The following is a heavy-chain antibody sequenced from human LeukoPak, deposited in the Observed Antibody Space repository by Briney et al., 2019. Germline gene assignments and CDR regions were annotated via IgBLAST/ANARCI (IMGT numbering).Heavy chain of an antibody. CDR3: AKDPITMIVVVSYYFDY. CDR1: GFTFSSYG. CDR2: ISYDGSNK. J-gene: IGHJ4*02. V-gene: IGHV3-30*18. D-gene: IGHD3-22*01. Sequence: PGGSLRLSCAASGFTFSSYGMHWVRQAPGKGLEWVAVISYDGSNKYYADSVKGRFTISRDNSKNTLYLQMNSLRAEDTAVYYCAKDPITMIVVVSYYFDYWGQGTLVTASS.